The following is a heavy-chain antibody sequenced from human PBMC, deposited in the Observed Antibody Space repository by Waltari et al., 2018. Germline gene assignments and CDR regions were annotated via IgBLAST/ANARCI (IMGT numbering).Heavy chain of an antibody. CDR3: AAYTTSLSFAY. Sequence: EVQLLESGGGLVQPGGSLRLSCAASGFTFSSYAMSWVRQAPGKGLEWVSTFGVSGKTYYADSVKGRFAISRDNSKNTLSLQMSSLRADDAAIHYCAAYTTSLSFAYWGQGSLVTVSS. D-gene: IGHD3-16*01. CDR1: GFTFSSYA. J-gene: IGHJ4*02. V-gene: IGHV3-23*01. CDR2: FGVSGKT.